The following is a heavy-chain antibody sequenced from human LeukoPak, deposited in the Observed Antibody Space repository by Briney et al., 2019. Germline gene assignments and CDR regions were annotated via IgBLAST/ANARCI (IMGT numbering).Heavy chain of an antibody. V-gene: IGHV3-48*03. Sequence: GGSLRLTCAASGFTFSSYEMNWVRQAPGKGLEWVSYISSSGSTICYADSVKGRFTLSRDNAKNSLYLQMNSLRAEDTAVYYCARGTGYCLDPWGQGTLVTVSS. D-gene: IGHD7-27*01. J-gene: IGHJ5*02. CDR1: GFTFSSYE. CDR3: ARGTGYCLDP. CDR2: ISSSGSTI.